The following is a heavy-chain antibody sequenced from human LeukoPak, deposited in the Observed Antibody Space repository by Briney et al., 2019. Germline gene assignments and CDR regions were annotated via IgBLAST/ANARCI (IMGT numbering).Heavy chain of an antibody. CDR3: AKDPYCTNGVCYPDY. Sequence: GGSLRLSCSASEFTLRDAWMNWVRQPPGKGLEWVSAISGSGGATYYADSVKGRFTISRDNSKNTLFLQMNSLRADDTAVYYCAKDPYCTNGVCYPDYWGQGTLVTVSS. J-gene: IGHJ4*02. CDR1: EFTLRDAW. D-gene: IGHD2-8*01. CDR2: ISGSGGAT. V-gene: IGHV3-23*01.